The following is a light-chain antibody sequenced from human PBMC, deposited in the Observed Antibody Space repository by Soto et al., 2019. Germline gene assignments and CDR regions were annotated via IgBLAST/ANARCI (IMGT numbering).Light chain of an antibody. Sequence: EIVLTQSPGTLSLSPGERATLSCRASQSVSSTFFAWYQQKPGQAPRLLMFGASNRATGIPDRFSGSGSGTDFTLTISRREPEDFAMYYCQQYGTSPRGTFGQGTKVEVK. V-gene: IGKV3-20*01. CDR3: QQYGTSPRGT. CDR2: GAS. J-gene: IGKJ1*01. CDR1: QSVSSTF.